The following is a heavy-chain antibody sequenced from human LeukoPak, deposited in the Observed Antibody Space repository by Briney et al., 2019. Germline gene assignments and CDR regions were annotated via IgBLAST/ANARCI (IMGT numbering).Heavy chain of an antibody. CDR3: ASINLAYYYYYMDV. V-gene: IGHV1-69*05. CDR1: GGTFSSYA. Sequence: GASVKVSCKASGGTFSSYAISWVRQAPGQGLEWMGGIIPIFGTANYAQKFQGRVAITTDESTSTAYMELSSLRSEDTAVYYCASINLAYYYYYMDVWGKGTTVTVSS. CDR2: IIPIFGTA. J-gene: IGHJ6*03.